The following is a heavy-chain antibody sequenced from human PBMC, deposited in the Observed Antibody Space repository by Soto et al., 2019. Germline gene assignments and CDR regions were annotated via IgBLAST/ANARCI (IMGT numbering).Heavy chain of an antibody. CDR2: INTFNGNT. V-gene: IGHV1-18*01. CDR3: ARAMAPDQSDY. Sequence: QVQLVQSGPEVKKPGASVKVSCKASGYSFTSYGVTWVRQAPGQGLEWMGWINTFNGNTNYAQNLQGRVSMTTDTSTSTVYMDLRSLISDDTAVSYCARAMAPDQSDYWGQGTRVTVSS. J-gene: IGHJ4*02. CDR1: GYSFTSYG.